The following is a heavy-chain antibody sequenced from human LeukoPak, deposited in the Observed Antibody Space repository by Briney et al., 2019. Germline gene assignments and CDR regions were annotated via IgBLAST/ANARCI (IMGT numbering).Heavy chain of an antibody. D-gene: IGHD5-18*01. J-gene: IGHJ4*02. CDR3: AKGGYVDTAMIMIDY. V-gene: IGHV3-43*02. CDR2: ISGDGGST. CDR1: GFTFDDYA. Sequence: GGSLRLSCAAFGFTFDDYAMHWVRQAPGKGLEWVSLISGDGGSTYYADSVKGRFTISRDNSKNSLYLQMNSLRTEDTALYYCAKGGYVDTAMIMIDYWGQGTLVTVSS.